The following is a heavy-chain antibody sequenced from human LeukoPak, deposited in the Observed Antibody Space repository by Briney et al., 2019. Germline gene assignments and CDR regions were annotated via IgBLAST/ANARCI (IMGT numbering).Heavy chain of an antibody. J-gene: IGHJ5*02. D-gene: IGHD4-17*01. CDR3: ARVDYGDFNWFDP. V-gene: IGHV4-31*03. CDR2: IYYSGST. Sequence: SQTLSLTCTVSGGSISSGGYYWSWIRQHPGKGLEWIGYIYYSGSTYYNPSLKSRVTISVDTSKNQFSLKLSSVTAADTAAYYCARVDYGDFNWFDPWGQGTLVTVSS. CDR1: GGSISSGGYY.